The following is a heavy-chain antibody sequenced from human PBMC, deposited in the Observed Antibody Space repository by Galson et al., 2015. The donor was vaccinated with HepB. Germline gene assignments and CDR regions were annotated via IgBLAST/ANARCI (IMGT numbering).Heavy chain of an antibody. CDR2: IIPIFGTA. J-gene: IGHJ6*02. CDR1: GGTFSSYA. Sequence: SVKVSCKASGGTFSSYAISWVRQAPGQGLEWMGGIIPIFGTANYAQKFQGRVTITADKSTSTAYMELSSLRSEDTAVYYCARVTPWGVVVPAASSWYYGMDVWGQGTTVTVSS. CDR3: ARVTPWGVVVPAASSWYYGMDV. V-gene: IGHV1-69*06. D-gene: IGHD2-2*01.